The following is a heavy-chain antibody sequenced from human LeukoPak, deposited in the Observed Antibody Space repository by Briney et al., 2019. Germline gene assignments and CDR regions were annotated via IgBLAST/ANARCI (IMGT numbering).Heavy chain of an antibody. D-gene: IGHD1-20*01. Sequence: PGGSLRLSCAASKFTFSSYWMSWVRQAPGKGLEWVAYMNQLGNEKNYADSVKGRFTISRDNAKNTLYLQMNSLRAEDTATYYCVRRSITGRTDYFDYWGQGILVTVSS. CDR2: MNQLGNEK. CDR3: VRRSITGRTDYFDY. J-gene: IGHJ4*02. V-gene: IGHV3-7*01. CDR1: KFTFSSYW.